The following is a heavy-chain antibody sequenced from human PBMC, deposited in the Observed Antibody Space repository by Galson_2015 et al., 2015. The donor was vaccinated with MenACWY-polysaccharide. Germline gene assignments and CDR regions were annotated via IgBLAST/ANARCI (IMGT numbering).Heavy chain of an antibody. CDR3: IRRDMSLWIFY. D-gene: IGHD2-2*03. J-gene: IGHJ4*02. V-gene: IGHV3-73*01. CDR1: GLIFSGSD. CDR2: IKTRGENYAT. Sequence: SLRLSCAASGLIFSGSDMYWVRQAPGKGLEWVGRIKTRGENYATAYAASVKGRFTISRDDSKNTAYLQMDSLKTEDTAVYYCIRRDMSLWIFYWGQGTLVTVSS.